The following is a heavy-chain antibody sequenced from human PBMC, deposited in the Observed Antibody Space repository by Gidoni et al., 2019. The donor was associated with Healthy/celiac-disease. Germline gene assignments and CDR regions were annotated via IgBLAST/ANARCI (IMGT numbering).Heavy chain of an antibody. CDR2: INHSGST. CDR3: ARGMKDSSQYYYYYYYMDV. J-gene: IGHJ6*03. Sequence: QVQLQPWGAGLLTPSETLSLTCAVDGGSFSGYYWSWIRQPPGKGLEWIGEINHSGSTNYNPALKSRFTIPVDTSKNQFSLKLSSVTAADTAVYYCARGMKDSSQYYYYYYYMDVWGKGTTVTVSS. D-gene: IGHD6-13*01. V-gene: IGHV4-34*01. CDR1: GGSFSGYY.